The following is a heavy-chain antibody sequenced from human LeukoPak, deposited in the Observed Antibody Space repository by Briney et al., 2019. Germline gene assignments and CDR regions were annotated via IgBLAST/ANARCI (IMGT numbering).Heavy chain of an antibody. Sequence: PSETLSLTCTVSGGSISSGDYYWSWIRQPLGKGLEWIGYIYYSGSTYYNPSLKSQVTISVDTSKNQFSLKLSSVTAADTAVYYCARDARQSPPFSFDYWGQGTLVTVSS. CDR2: IYYSGST. CDR3: ARDARQSPPFSFDY. CDR1: GGSISSGDYY. J-gene: IGHJ4*02. V-gene: IGHV4-30-4*01.